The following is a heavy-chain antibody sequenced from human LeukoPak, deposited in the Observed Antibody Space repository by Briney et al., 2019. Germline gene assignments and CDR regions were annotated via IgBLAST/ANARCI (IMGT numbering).Heavy chain of an antibody. J-gene: IGHJ4*02. CDR2: IRYDGSNK. CDR1: GFTFSSYG. V-gene: IGHV3-30*02. Sequence: GGSLRLSCAASGFTFSSYGMHWVRQAPGKGLEWVAFIRYDGSNKYYADSVKGRFTISRDNSKNTLYLQMNSLRGEDTARYYCAKATIEQWLVKVDSFDSWGQGTLVSVSS. D-gene: IGHD6-19*01. CDR3: AKATIEQWLVKVDSFDS.